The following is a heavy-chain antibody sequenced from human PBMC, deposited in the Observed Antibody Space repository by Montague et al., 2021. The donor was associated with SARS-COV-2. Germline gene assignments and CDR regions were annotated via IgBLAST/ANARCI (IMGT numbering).Heavy chain of an antibody. CDR1: GDSVSSNSAT. CDR3: VRGIEAAGSYDY. Sequence: CAISGDSVSSNSATWNWIRQSPSRGLEWLGRTYYRSMWKSDYARSVKGRIAINPDTSKNQFSQQLSSVTPEDTALYYCVRGIEAAGSYDYWGQGTLVTVSS. D-gene: IGHD6-13*01. J-gene: IGHJ4*02. CDR2: TYYRSMWKS. V-gene: IGHV6-1*01.